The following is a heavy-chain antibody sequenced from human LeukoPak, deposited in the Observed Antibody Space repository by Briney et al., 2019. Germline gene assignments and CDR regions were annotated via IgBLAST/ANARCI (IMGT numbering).Heavy chain of an antibody. CDR3: ARLFPGDYDSLHAFDI. Sequence: SETLSLTCAVSGYSISSGYYWGWTRQPPGQGLEWIGSIYHSGSTYYNPSLKSRVTISVDTSKNQFSLKLSSVTAADTAVYYCARLFPGDYDSLHAFDIWGQGTMVTVSS. CDR2: IYHSGST. D-gene: IGHD3-22*01. CDR1: GYSISSGYY. V-gene: IGHV4-38-2*01. J-gene: IGHJ3*02.